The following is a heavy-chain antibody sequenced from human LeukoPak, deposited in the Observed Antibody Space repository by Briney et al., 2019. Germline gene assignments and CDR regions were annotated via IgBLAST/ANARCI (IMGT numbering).Heavy chain of an antibody. CDR2: IYHGANT. CDR1: GGSVSSSSHY. D-gene: IGHD2-21*01. CDR3: ARLEFAYCAGDCDSF. V-gene: IGHV4-39*01. J-gene: IGHJ4*02. Sequence: SETLSLTCAVSGGSVSSSSHYWGWIRPPPGKGLEWIGSIYHGANTNYNPSLKGRVTMSADTSKNQFSLKLNSVSAADTAVYYCARLEFAYCAGDCDSFWGQGTLVTVSS.